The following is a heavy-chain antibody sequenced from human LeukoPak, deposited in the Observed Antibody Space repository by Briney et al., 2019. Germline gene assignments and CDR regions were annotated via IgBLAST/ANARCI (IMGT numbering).Heavy chain of an antibody. Sequence: ASVKVSCKASGYTFTGYYMHWVRQAPGQGLEWMGWITPNSGGTNYAQKFQGRVTMTSDTSISTAYMELSRLRSNDTAVYYCARVYRWLHPNDTFDIWGQGTMVTVSS. CDR2: ITPNSGGT. D-gene: IGHD5-12*01. J-gene: IGHJ3*02. CDR3: ARVYRWLHPNDTFDI. V-gene: IGHV1-2*02. CDR1: GYTFTGYY.